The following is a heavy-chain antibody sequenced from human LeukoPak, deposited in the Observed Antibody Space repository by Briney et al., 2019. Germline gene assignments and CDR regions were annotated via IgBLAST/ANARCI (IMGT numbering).Heavy chain of an antibody. CDR2: ITSGGGST. D-gene: IGHD5-24*01. J-gene: IGHJ3*02. CDR3: VRWGLGKGEAFDI. V-gene: IGHV3-23*01. Sequence: GSLRLSCEASGVTFSSYGMSWVRQAPGKGLEWVSAITSGGGSTYYADSVKGRFTISRDNAKNTMYLQMNSLRVEDTAVYYCVRWGLGKGEAFDIWGQGTMVTVSS. CDR1: GVTFSSYG.